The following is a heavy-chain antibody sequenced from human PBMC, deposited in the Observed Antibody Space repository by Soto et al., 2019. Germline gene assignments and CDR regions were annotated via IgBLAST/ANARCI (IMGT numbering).Heavy chain of an antibody. Sequence: SLRLSCAASGFTFSSYWMHWVRQVPGKGLVWVSRINSDGSSTSYAGSVKGRFTIPRDNAKNTLYLQMNSLRVDDTAVYYCTKGTSSDYWGQGAMVTVSS. CDR3: TKGTSSDY. D-gene: IGHD6-6*01. CDR2: INSDGSST. CDR1: GFTFSSYW. J-gene: IGHJ4*02. V-gene: IGHV3-74*01.